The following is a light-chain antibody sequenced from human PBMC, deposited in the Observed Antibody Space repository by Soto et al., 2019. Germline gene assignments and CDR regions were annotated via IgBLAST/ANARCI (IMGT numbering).Light chain of an antibody. CDR2: GNS. CDR3: QSYDCSLSGYG. J-gene: IGLJ1*01. V-gene: IGLV1-40*01. CDR1: SSNIGAGYD. Sequence: QSVLTQPPSVSGAPGQRVTISCTGSSSNIGAGYDVHWYQQLPGTAPKLLIYGNSNRPSGVPDRFSGSKSGTSASLAITGLQAEDEADYYCQSYDCSLSGYGFGTGTKVTVL.